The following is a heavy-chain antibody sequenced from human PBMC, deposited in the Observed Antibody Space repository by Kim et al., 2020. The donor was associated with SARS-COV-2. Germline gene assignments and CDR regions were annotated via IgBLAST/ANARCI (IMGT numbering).Heavy chain of an antibody. J-gene: IGHJ5*01. V-gene: IGHV3-33*01. CDR3: AREGGNTGYYSIDS. Sequence: GGSLRHSCAASGFTFSNYAIHWVRQAPGKGLEWVAVIWHDESKKYYVDSVKGRFTISRDNSNNTLYLQMNSLRAEDTAVYYCAREGGNTGYYSIDSWGQG. CDR2: IWHDESKK. CDR1: GFTFSNYA. D-gene: IGHD3-22*01.